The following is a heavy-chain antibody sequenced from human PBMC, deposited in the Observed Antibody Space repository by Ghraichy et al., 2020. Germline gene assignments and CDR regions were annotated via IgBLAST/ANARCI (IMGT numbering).Heavy chain of an antibody. Sequence: GGSLRLSCAASGFTFSSYEMNWVRQAPGKGLEWVSYISSSCSTIYYADSVKGRFTISRDNAKNSLYLQMNSLRAEDTAVYYCAVYYYGSGSYYAHFNYYYYMDVWGKGTTVTVSS. J-gene: IGHJ6*03. D-gene: IGHD3-10*01. CDR2: ISSSCSTI. V-gene: IGHV3-48*03. CDR1: GFTFSSYE. CDR3: AVYYYGSGSYYAHFNYYYYMDV.